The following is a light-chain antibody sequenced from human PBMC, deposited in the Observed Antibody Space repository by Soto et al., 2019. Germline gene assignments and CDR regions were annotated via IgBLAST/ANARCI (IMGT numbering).Light chain of an antibody. V-gene: IGLV2-8*01. CDR3: SSYAGKGV. CDR2: EVN. CDR1: SSDVGDYNY. Sequence: QSALTQPPSASGSPGQSVTISCTGTSSDVGDYNYVSWYQQHPGKAPKLMIYEVNKRPSGVPDRFSGSKSGNTPSLTVSGLQTEDEADYYCSSYAGKGVFGGGTKLTVL. J-gene: IGLJ2*01.